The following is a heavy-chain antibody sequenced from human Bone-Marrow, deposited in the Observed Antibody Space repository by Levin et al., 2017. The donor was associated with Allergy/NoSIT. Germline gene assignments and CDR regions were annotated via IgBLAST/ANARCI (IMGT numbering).Heavy chain of an antibody. J-gene: IGHJ3*02. CDR2: ITPSESFM. V-gene: IGHV3-21*01. CDR3: ARGGEYSGADYSVDTFDI. CDR1: GFTFSAYS. D-gene: IGHD4-11*01. Sequence: NPGGSLRLSCAASGFTFSAYSMNWVRQAPGKGLEWVSSITPSESFMHYADSLKGRFTISRDNAKDSLFLQMNSLRTEDTAIYYCARGGEYSGADYSVDTFDIWGQGTVVTVSS.